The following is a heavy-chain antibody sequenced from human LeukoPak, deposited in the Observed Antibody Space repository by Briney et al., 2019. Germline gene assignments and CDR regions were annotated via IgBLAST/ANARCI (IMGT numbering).Heavy chain of an antibody. CDR2: ISSSSSYV. CDR1: GFTFSSYS. CDR3: AKDAAVATIPYYYMDV. D-gene: IGHD5-12*01. J-gene: IGHJ6*03. Sequence: GGSLRLSCEASGFTFSSYSMNWVRQAPGKGLEWVSSISSSSSYVYYADSVKGRFTISRDNSKNTLYLQMNSLRAEDTAVYYCAKDAAVATIPYYYMDVWGKGTTVTISS. V-gene: IGHV3-21*01.